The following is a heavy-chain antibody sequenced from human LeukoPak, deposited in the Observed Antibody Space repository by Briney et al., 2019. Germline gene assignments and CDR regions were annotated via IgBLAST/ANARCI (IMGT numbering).Heavy chain of an antibody. CDR1: GGSISSYY. CDR2: IYYSGST. Sequence: SETLSLTCTVSGGSISSYYWSWIRQPPGKGLEWIGYIYYSGSTNYNPSLKSRVTISVDTSKNQFSLKLSSVTAVDTAVYYCARAGDEGDSSGYYNYWGPWGQGTLVTVSS. CDR3: ARAGDEGDSSGYYNYWGP. J-gene: IGHJ5*02. D-gene: IGHD3-22*01. V-gene: IGHV4-59*01.